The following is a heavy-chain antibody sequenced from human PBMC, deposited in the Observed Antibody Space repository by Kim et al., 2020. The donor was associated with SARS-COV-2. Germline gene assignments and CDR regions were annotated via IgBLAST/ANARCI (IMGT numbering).Heavy chain of an antibody. CDR2: ISHSGDDT. Sequence: GGSLRLSCAGYGFSFGNYDMSWVRQAPGKGLEWVSTISHSGDDTYYVGSLKGRFTISRDNSKNTLFLQMNSLRAEDTAVYYCAPLGFCSSTSCSTSDYWGRGALVTVSS. CDR3: APLGFCSSTSCSTSDY. CDR1: GFSFGNYD. J-gene: IGHJ4*02. D-gene: IGHD2-2*01. V-gene: IGHV3-23*01.